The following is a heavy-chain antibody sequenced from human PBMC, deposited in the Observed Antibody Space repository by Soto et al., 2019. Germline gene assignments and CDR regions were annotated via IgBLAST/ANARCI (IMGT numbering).Heavy chain of an antibody. CDR3: AREPYYYDSSGSRMGFDY. Sequence: ASVKVSCKASGYTFTGYYMHWVRQAPGQGLEWMGWINPNSGGTNYAQKFQGRVTMTRDTSISTAYMELSRLRSDDTAVYYCAREPYYYDSSGSRMGFDYWGQGTLVTVSS. J-gene: IGHJ4*02. D-gene: IGHD3-22*01. V-gene: IGHV1-2*02. CDR2: INPNSGGT. CDR1: GYTFTGYY.